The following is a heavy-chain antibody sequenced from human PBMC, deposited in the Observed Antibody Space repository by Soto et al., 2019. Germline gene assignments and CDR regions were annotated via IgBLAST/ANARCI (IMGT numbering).Heavy chain of an antibody. Sequence: QVQLVESGGGVVQPGRSLRLSCAASGFTFSSYGMHWVRQAPGKGLEWVAVIWYDGRNKYYADSVKGRFTISRDNSKNTLYLQMNRLRAEDTAVYYCERDGPHVGVHAFDIWGQGTMVTVSS. CDR3: ERDGPHVGVHAFDI. CDR1: GFTFSSYG. CDR2: IWYDGRNK. D-gene: IGHD3-10*01. V-gene: IGHV3-33*01. J-gene: IGHJ3*02.